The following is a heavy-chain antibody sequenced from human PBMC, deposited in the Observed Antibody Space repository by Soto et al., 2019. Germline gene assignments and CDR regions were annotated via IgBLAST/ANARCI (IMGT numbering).Heavy chain of an antibody. D-gene: IGHD3-3*01. V-gene: IGHV4-30-2*01. J-gene: IGHJ3*02. Sequence: QLQLQESGSGLVKPSQTLSLTCAVSGGSISSGGYSWSWIRQPPGKGLEWIGYIYHSGSTYYNPSLKSRVTISVDRSKNQFSLKLSSVAAADTAVYYCARGGRSGYVGDAFDIWGQGTMVTVSS. CDR1: GGSISSGGYS. CDR2: IYHSGST. CDR3: ARGGRSGYVGDAFDI.